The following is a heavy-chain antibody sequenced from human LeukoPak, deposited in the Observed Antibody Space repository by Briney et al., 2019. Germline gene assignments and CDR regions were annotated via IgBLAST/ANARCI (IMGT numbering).Heavy chain of an antibody. D-gene: IGHD4/OR15-4a*01. CDR3: ARERAPLDY. Sequence: SQTLSLTCTVSGGSIDIGGYYWSWIRQLPGKGLEWIGEINHSGSTNYNPSLKSRVTISVDTSKNQFSLKLSSVTAADTAVYYCARERAPLDYWGQGTLVTVSS. V-gene: IGHV4-31*03. CDR1: GGSIDIGGYY. J-gene: IGHJ4*02. CDR2: INHSGST.